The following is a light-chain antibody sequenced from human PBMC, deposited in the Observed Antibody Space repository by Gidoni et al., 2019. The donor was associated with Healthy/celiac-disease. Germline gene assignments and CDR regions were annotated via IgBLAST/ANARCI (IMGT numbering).Light chain of an antibody. Sequence: IVLTQSPGTLSLSPGERATLSCRASQSVSSSYLAWYQQKPGQAPRLLIYGASSRATGIPDRFSGSGSGTDFTLTISRLEPEDFAVYYCQQYGSSPPRFTFGPGTKVDIK. V-gene: IGKV3-20*01. CDR2: GAS. J-gene: IGKJ3*01. CDR3: QQYGSSPPRFT. CDR1: QSVSSSY.